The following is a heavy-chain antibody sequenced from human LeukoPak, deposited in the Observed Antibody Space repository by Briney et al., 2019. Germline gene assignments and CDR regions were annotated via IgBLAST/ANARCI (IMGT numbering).Heavy chain of an antibody. D-gene: IGHD3-10*01. CDR1: GGSISSHY. J-gene: IGHJ5*02. CDR2: FSDSGST. CDR3: ARHATGSYSVPWLDP. Sequence: SEALSLTCTVSGGSISSHYWSWIRQPPGKGLEWIGYFSDSGSTIYNPSLKSRVTILGDTSKNQFSLKLSSVTAADTAVHYCARHATGSYSVPWLDPWGQGTLVTVSS. V-gene: IGHV4-59*08.